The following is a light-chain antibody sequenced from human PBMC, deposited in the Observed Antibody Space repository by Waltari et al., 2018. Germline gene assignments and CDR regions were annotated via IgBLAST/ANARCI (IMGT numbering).Light chain of an antibody. V-gene: IGKV3-15*01. J-gene: IGKJ2*01. CDR1: QSISIY. Sequence: EIVMTQSPATLSVSPGERATLSCRASQSISIYLAWFQQKPGQAPRRLIYHASTRATGIPARLGGSGSGTEFTLTISSLQSEDFAVYYCQQYYDGRTFGQGTKLEIK. CDR3: QQYYDGRT. CDR2: HAS.